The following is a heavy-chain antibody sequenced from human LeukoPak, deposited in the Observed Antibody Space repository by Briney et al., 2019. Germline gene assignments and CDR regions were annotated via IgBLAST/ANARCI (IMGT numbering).Heavy chain of an antibody. CDR3: ARDLYGDYAFDI. J-gene: IGHJ3*02. CDR1: GGSISSYY. V-gene: IGHV4-59*01. D-gene: IGHD4-17*01. CDR2: IYDSGRT. Sequence: KPSETLSLTCTVSGGSISSYYWTWIRQPPGKGLEWIGYIYDSGRTNYNPSLKSRVTISVDTSRKQFSLKLSSVTAADTAVYYCARDLYGDYAFDIWGQGTLVTVSS.